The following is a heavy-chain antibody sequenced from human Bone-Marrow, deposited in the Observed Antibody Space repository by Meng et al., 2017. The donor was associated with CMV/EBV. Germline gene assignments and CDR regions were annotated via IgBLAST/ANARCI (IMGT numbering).Heavy chain of an antibody. CDR2: IYFTGST. CDR3: ARVGTGYYGSGSYLYYFDY. D-gene: IGHD3-10*01. V-gene: IGHV4-39*07. CDR1: GGSIRSSSYY. Sequence: SETLSLTCTVSGGSIRSSSYYWGCIRRPPGKGLEWIGSIYFTGSTYYNPSLKSRVTISVDTSKNQFSLKLSSVTAADTAMYYCARVGTGYYGSGSYLYYFDYWGQGTLVTVSS. J-gene: IGHJ4*02.